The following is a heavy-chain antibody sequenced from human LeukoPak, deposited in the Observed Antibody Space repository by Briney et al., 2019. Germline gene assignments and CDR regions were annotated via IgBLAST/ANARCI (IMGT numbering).Heavy chain of an antibody. CDR1: GSTFRSYG. CDR3: ARDSGYDLVYGMDV. CDR2: TWYDGSNT. D-gene: IGHD5-12*01. J-gene: IGHJ6*02. V-gene: IGHV3-33*01. Sequence: GGSLRLSCAASGSTFRSYGMHWVRQAPGKGLEWVAITWYDGSNTYYADSVKGRFTISRDNSKNTLYLQMNSLRADDTAVYYCARDSGYDLVYGMDVWGQGTTVTVSS.